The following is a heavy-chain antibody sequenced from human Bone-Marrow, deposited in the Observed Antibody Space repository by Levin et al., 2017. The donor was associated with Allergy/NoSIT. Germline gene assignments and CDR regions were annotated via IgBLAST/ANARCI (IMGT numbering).Heavy chain of an antibody. CDR2: ISYNGIT. CDR3: ARDSSGAFDV. D-gene: IGHD3-10*01. Sequence: SQTLSLTCTVSGGSISSYYWSWIRQPPGKGLEWIAYISYNGITHYNPSLNSRVTMSIDTSKNQFSLNLTSVTAADTAVYYCARDSSGAFDVWGHGTMVTVSS. J-gene: IGHJ3*01. CDR1: GGSISSYY. V-gene: IGHV4-59*01.